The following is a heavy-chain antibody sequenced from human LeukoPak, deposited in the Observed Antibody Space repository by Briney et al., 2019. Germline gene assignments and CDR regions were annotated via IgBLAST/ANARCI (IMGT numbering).Heavy chain of an antibody. J-gene: IGHJ4*02. V-gene: IGHV3-43*02. D-gene: IGHD4-17*01. CDR3: AKDLEAVGADGDYGGY. Sequence: GGSLRLSCAASGFTFSTYTMNWVRQAPGKGLEWVSLISGDGGSTYYADSVKGRFTISRDNSKNSLYLQMNSLRTEDTALYYCAKDLEAVGADGDYGGYWGQGTLVTVSS. CDR1: GFTFSTYT. CDR2: ISGDGGST.